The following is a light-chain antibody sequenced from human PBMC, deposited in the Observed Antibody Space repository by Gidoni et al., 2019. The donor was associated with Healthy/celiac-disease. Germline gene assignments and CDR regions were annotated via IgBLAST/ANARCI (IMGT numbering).Light chain of an antibody. V-gene: IGKV2-28*01. J-gene: IGKJ3*01. Sequence: IVTTQSPLSLPVTPGEPASISCRSSQSLLHRNGYHYLDWYLQKSGQSPQLLIYLGSNRASGVPDRFSGSGSGTDFTLKISRVEAEDVGVYYCMQALQTPGGIFTFGPGTKVDIK. CDR3: MQALQTPGGIFT. CDR2: LGS. CDR1: QSLLHRNGYHY.